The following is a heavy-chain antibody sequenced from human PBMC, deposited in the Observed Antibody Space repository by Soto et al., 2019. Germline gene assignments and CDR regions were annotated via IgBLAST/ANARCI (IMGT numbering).Heavy chain of an antibody. V-gene: IGHV3-9*01. CDR2: ITWNSAHM. Sequence: EVQLVESGGGLVQPGRSLRLSCAASGFTFDNHAMHWVRQAPGKGLEWVAEITWNSAHMGYADSVKGRFTISRDNAKNSLYLQMNSLRVEDTAFYYCTREKVRYFEDWGQGTLVTVSS. J-gene: IGHJ4*02. D-gene: IGHD3-9*01. CDR3: TREKVRYFED. CDR1: GFTFDNHA.